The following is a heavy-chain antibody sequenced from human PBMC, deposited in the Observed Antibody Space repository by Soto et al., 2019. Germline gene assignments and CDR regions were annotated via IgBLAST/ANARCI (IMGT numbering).Heavy chain of an antibody. D-gene: IGHD6-19*01. CDR2: INNRGSAI. CDR1: VFTFIDYY. J-gene: IGHJ4*02. V-gene: IGHV3-11*01. Sequence: PGWSLRLSCAASVFTFIDYYMDWIRQAPGKGLEWISYINNRGSAIYYADSVKGRFTISRDNAKNLLYLQMNSLRADDTAVYYCVRGHSAVSGPFDDWGQGTLVTVSS. CDR3: VRGHSAVSGPFDD.